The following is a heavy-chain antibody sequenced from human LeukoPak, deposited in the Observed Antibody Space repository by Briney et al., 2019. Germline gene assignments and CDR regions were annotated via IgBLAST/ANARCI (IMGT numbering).Heavy chain of an antibody. CDR2: IIPIFGTA. Sequence: SVKVSCKASGGTFSSYAISLVRQAPGQGLEWMGGIIPIFGTANYAQKFQGRVTITTDESTSTAYMELSSLRSEDTAVYYCARGFYGSGSYYNPNWFDPWGQGTLVTVSS. J-gene: IGHJ5*02. CDR1: GGTFSSYA. V-gene: IGHV1-69*05. CDR3: ARGFYGSGSYYNPNWFDP. D-gene: IGHD3-10*01.